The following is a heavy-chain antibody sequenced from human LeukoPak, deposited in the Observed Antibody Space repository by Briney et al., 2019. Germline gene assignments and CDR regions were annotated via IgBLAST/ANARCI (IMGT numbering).Heavy chain of an antibody. D-gene: IGHD4-17*01. CDR2: IYSGGST. J-gene: IGHJ4*02. CDR1: GFTVSSNY. V-gene: IGHV3-53*01. Sequence: PGGSLRLSCAASGFTVSSNYMSWVRQAPGKGLEWVSVIYSGGSTYYADSVKGRFTISRDNSKNTLYLQMNSLRAEDTAVYYCAIETHYGDYAGYFDYWGQGTLVTVSS. CDR3: AIETHYGDYAGYFDY.